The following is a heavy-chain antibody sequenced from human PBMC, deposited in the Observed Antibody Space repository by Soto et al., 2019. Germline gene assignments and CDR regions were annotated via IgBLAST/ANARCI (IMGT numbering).Heavy chain of an antibody. CDR1: GGSISSGDYY. CDR2: IYYSGST. Sequence: QVQLQESGPGLVKPSQTLSLTCTVSGGSISSGDYYWSWIRQPPGKGPEWIGYIYYSGSTYYKSSLKSRVIISIDTSKNQFSLKLSSVTAADTAVYYCARKGWPDVFDIWGQGAMVTVSS. V-gene: IGHV4-30-4*01. CDR3: ARKGWPDVFDI. J-gene: IGHJ3*02.